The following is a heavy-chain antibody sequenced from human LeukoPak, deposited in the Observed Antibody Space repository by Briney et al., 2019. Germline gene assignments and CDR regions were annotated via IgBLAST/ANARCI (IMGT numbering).Heavy chain of an antibody. CDR3: AKGSGYSGHFPFDY. Sequence: GGSLRLSCAASGFTFSSYAMHWVRQAPGKGLEWVSSISTSSSYIYYADSVKGRFTISRDNAKKSLYLQMNSLRAEDTAVYYCAKGSGYSGHFPFDYWGQGTLVTVSS. J-gene: IGHJ4*02. CDR2: ISTSSSYI. D-gene: IGHD3-22*01. CDR1: GFTFSSYA. V-gene: IGHV3-21*03.